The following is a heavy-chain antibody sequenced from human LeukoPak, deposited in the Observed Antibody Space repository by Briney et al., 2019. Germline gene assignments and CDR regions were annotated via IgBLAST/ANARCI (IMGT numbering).Heavy chain of an antibody. CDR3: ARGGSSSWYLSAFDI. CDR2: INAGNGNT. Sequence: ASVKVSCKASGYTFTSYDMHWVRQAPGQRLEWMGWINAGNGNTKYSQEFQGRVTITRDTSASTAYMELSSLRSEDMAVYYCARGGSSSWYLSAFDIWGQGTMVTVSS. D-gene: IGHD6-13*01. V-gene: IGHV1-3*03. J-gene: IGHJ3*02. CDR1: GYTFTSYD.